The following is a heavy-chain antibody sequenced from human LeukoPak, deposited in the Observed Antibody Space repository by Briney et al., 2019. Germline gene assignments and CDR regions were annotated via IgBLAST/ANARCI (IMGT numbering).Heavy chain of an antibody. CDR1: GGSFSGYY. Sequence: SETLSLTCAVYGGSFSGYYWSWIRQPPGKGLEWIGEINHSGSTNYNPSLKSRVTISVDTSKNQFSLKLSSVTAADTAVYYCATGATDLLFDYWGQGTLVTVSS. CDR2: INHSGST. V-gene: IGHV4-34*01. D-gene: IGHD1-26*01. CDR3: ATGATDLLFDY. J-gene: IGHJ4*02.